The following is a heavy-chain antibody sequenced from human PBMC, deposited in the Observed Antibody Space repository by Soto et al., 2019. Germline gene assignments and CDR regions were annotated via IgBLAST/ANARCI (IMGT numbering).Heavy chain of an antibody. Sequence: GESLKISCKGSGYSFTSYWIGWVRQMPGKGLEWMGIIYPGDSDTRYSPSFQGQVTISADKSISHAYLQWSSLKASETAMYYCARAEIVITPAAILGVAGFDYWGQVTLVTVSS. J-gene: IGHJ4*02. CDR1: GYSFTSYW. V-gene: IGHV5-51*01. CDR3: ARAEIVITPAAILGVAGFDY. CDR2: IYPGDSDT. D-gene: IGHD2-2*01.